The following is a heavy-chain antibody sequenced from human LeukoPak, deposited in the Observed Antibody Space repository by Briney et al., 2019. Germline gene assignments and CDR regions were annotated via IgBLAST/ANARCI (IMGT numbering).Heavy chain of an antibody. Sequence: ASVKVSCKASGYTFTGYYMHWVRQAPGQGLEWMGWINPNSGGTNYAQKFQGRVTMTRDTSISTAYMELSSLRSEDTAVYYCARSAYYGSGSRHDAFDIWGQGTMVTVSS. D-gene: IGHD3-10*01. J-gene: IGHJ3*02. V-gene: IGHV1-2*02. CDR1: GYTFTGYY. CDR2: INPNSGGT. CDR3: ARSAYYGSGSRHDAFDI.